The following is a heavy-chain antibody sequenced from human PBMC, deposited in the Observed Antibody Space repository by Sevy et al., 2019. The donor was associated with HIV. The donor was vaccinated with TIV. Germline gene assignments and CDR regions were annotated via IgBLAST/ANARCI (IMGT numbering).Heavy chain of an antibody. V-gene: IGHV3-21*01. Sequence: GGSLRLSCAASGFTFSHYTMSWVRQAPGKGLEWVASISGSRNYIYYADSVEGAFTISRDNAKNSLFLQMSTMRAEDTAVYYCAGVSTTDYYDGSGYVGAWRWFDLWGQGTLVTVSS. D-gene: IGHD3-22*01. CDR1: GFTFSHYT. CDR3: AGVSTTDYYDGSGYVGAWRWFDL. J-gene: IGHJ5*02. CDR2: ISGSRNYI.